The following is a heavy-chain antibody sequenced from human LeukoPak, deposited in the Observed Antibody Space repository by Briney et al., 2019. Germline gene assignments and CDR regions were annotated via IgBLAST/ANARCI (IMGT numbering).Heavy chain of an antibody. CDR2: ISAYNGNT. Sequence: GASVKVSCKSSVYTFTSYGISWVRQAPGQGLGWMGWISAYNGNTNYAQKLQGRVSMTTDTSTSAPYMELRSLRSDDTAAYYCAKVYQPPYSSGWYQRYYGMDVWGQGTTVTVSS. CDR3: AKVYQPPYSSGWYQRYYGMDV. CDR1: VYTFTSYG. J-gene: IGHJ6*02. V-gene: IGHV1-18*01. D-gene: IGHD6-19*01.